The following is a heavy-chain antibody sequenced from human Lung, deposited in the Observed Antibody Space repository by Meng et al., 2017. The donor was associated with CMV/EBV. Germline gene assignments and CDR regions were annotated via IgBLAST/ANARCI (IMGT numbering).Heavy chain of an antibody. V-gene: IGHV3-23*01. CDR3: AKKGGDGALHYFDY. J-gene: IGHJ4*02. CDR2: MSGSGSMM. D-gene: IGHD3-16*01. CDR1: GFIFSNYA. Sequence: GGSLRLXXAASGFIFSNYAMSWVRRAPGKGLEWISFMSGSGSMMFYVDSVRGRFTISRDSSKNTLYLQMNSLRAEDTAVYYCAKKGGDGALHYFDYWGQGTLVTVSS.